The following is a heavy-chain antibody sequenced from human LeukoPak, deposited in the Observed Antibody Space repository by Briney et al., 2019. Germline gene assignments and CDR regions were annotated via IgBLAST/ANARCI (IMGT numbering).Heavy chain of an antibody. CDR3: ARAGPPDYDFWSGYYTAGDYYYYGMDV. CDR2: IIPIFGTA. V-gene: IGHV1-69*13. CDR1: GGTFSSYA. Sequence: ASVKVSCKASGGTFSSYAISWVRQAPGQGLEWMGGIIPIFGTANYAQKFQGRVTITADESTSTAYMELSSLRSEDTAVYYCARAGPPDYDFWSGYYTAGDYYYYGMDVWGQGTTVTVSS. D-gene: IGHD3-3*01. J-gene: IGHJ6*02.